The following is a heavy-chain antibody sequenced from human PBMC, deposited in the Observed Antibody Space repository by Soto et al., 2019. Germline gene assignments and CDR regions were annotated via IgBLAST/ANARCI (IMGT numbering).Heavy chain of an antibody. CDR3: AKRSQEYYDFWSGSTNFDY. J-gene: IGHJ4*02. V-gene: IGHV3-23*01. CDR1: GFTFSSYA. D-gene: IGHD3-3*01. CDR2: ISGSGGST. Sequence: GGSLRFSCAASGFTFSSYAMSWVRQAPGKGLEWVSAISGSGGSTYYADSVKGRFTISRDNSKNTLYLQMNSLRAEDTAVYYCAKRSQEYYDFWSGSTNFDYWGQGTLVTVSS.